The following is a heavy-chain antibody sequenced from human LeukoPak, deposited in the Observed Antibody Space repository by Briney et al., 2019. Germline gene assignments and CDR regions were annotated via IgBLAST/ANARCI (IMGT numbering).Heavy chain of an antibody. CDR2: INHSGST. V-gene: IGHV4-34*01. Sequence: SETLSLTCAVYGGSISGYYWSWIRQPPGKGLEWIGEINHSGSTNYNPSLKSRVTISVDTSKNQFSLKLSSVTAADTAVYYCASRYNWNSDAFDIWGQGTMVTVSS. CDR1: GGSISGYY. J-gene: IGHJ3*02. D-gene: IGHD1-7*01. CDR3: ASRYNWNSDAFDI.